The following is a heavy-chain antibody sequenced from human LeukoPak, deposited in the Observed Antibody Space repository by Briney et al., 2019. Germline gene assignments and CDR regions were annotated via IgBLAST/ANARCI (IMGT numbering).Heavy chain of an antibody. J-gene: IGHJ4*02. CDR3: ARGGYQLPKHRKPHFDY. CDR2: IYHSGST. Sequence: SETLSLTCTVSGGSINAYYWSWIRQPPGKGLEWIGYIYHSGSTYYNPSLKSRVTISVDRSKNQFSLKLSSVTAADTAVYYCARGGYQLPKHRKPHFDYWGQGTLVTVSS. CDR1: GGSINAYY. D-gene: IGHD2-2*01. V-gene: IGHV4-30-2*01.